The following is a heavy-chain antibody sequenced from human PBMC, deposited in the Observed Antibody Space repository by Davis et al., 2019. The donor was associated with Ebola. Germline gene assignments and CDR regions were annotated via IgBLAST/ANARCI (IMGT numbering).Heavy chain of an antibody. Sequence: AASVKVSCKASGYTFTGYYIHWVRQAPGQGLEWMEWINPNSGDTKYSQKFQGWVTMTRDTPISTAYVELNRLTSDDTAVYYCARDRVCSGATCYAYFDFWGQGTLVTVSS. CDR1: GYTFTGYY. CDR2: INPNSGDT. V-gene: IGHV1-2*04. D-gene: IGHD2-15*01. J-gene: IGHJ4*02. CDR3: ARDRVCSGATCYAYFDF.